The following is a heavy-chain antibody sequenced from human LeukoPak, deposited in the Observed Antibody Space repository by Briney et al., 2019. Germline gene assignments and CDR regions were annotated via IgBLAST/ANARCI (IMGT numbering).Heavy chain of an antibody. J-gene: IGHJ3*02. CDR1: GFTVSSNY. D-gene: IGHD6-13*01. V-gene: IGHV3-23*01. Sequence: PGGSLRLSCAASGFTVSSNYMSWVRQAPGKGLEWVSTISGSGGSTYYADSVKGRFTISRDNSKNTLYLQMNSLRAEDTAVYYCAKDGPEGVAAAGNAFDIWGQGTMVTVSS. CDR3: AKDGPEGVAAAGNAFDI. CDR2: ISGSGGST.